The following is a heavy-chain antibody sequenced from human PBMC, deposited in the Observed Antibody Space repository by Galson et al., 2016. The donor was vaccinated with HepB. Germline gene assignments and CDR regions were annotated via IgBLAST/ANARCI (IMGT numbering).Heavy chain of an antibody. V-gene: IGHV5-51*01. D-gene: IGHD6-13*01. CDR1: GYSFSSYW. CDR3: ARHRSGIAAD. J-gene: IGHJ4*02. Sequence: QSGAEVKKPGESLKISCKGSGYSFSSYWIGWVRQVPGKGLEWMGIIFPRDSDIRYSPSFEGQVSISADKSINTAYLHWSSLKASDTAMYFCARHRSGIAADWGQGTLVTVSS. CDR2: IFPRDSDI.